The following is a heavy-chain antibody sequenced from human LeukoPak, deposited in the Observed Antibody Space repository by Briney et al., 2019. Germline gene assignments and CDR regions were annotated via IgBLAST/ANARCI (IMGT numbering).Heavy chain of an antibody. J-gene: IGHJ4*02. Sequence: SVKVSCKASGGTFSSYTVSWVRQAPGQGLEWMGRIIPILGIANYAQKFQGRVTITADKSTSTAYMELSSLRSEDTAVYYCARALGYDPPAYWGQGTLVTVSS. CDR1: GGTFSSYT. CDR2: IIPILGIA. V-gene: IGHV1-69*02. D-gene: IGHD5-12*01. CDR3: ARALGYDPPAY.